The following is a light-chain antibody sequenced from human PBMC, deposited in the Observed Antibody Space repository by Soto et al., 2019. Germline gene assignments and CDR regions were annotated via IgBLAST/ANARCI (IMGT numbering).Light chain of an antibody. J-gene: IGKJ3*01. Sequence: DIQMTQSPSSLSASVGDSVAITCRASQDISNFLNWYQQKPGEAPKLLIYAASTLHTWVPSRFSGSGSGTDFKLTITVRRTQDVASDFCQQSYSTAFTFGPGTPVDIK. V-gene: IGKV1-39*01. CDR1: QDISNF. CDR2: AAS. CDR3: QQSYSTAFT.